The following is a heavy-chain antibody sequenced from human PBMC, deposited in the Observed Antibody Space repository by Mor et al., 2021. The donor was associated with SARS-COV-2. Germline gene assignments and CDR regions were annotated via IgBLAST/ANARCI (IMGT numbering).Heavy chain of an antibody. CDR2: ISSNGGST. J-gene: IGHJ3*02. Sequence: GLEYVSAISSNGGSTYYAVSVKGRFTISRDNSKNTLYLQMSSLRAEDTAVYYCVKYPGAFDIWGQGTMVTVSS. CDR3: VKYPGAFDI. V-gene: IGHV3-64D*06.